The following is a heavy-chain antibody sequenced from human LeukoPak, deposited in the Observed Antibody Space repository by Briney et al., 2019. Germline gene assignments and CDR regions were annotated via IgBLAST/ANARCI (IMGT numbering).Heavy chain of an antibody. Sequence: GGSLRLSCAASGFTFDDYAMHWVRQAPGKGLEWVSGISWNSGSIGYADSVRGRFTISRDNANNVLYLQMNSLRAEDTAVYYCARDPTYYLRYGYFDSWGQGTLVTVSS. V-gene: IGHV3-9*01. CDR2: ISWNSGSI. D-gene: IGHD1-26*01. CDR3: ARDPTYYLRYGYFDS. CDR1: GFTFDDYA. J-gene: IGHJ4*02.